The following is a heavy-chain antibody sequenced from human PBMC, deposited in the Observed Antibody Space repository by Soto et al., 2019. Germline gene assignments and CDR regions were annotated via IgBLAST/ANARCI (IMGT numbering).Heavy chain of an antibody. CDR3: AQRYESSGYYWG. CDR2: IFSNDEK. D-gene: IGHD3-22*01. J-gene: IGHJ4*02. Sequence: QVTLKESGPVLVKPTETLTLTCTVSGFSLSNARMGVSWIRQPPGKALEWLAHIFSNDEKPYSTSLKSRLTISKDTSKRQVALTSTNMDPGDPATYYCAQRYESSGYYWGWGQGTLVTVSS. V-gene: IGHV2-26*01. CDR1: GFSLSNARMG.